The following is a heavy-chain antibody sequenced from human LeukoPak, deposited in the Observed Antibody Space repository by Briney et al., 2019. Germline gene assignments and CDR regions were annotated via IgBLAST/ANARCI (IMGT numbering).Heavy chain of an antibody. CDR2: IYSSGTT. D-gene: IGHD6-19*01. CDR1: GGSITNYY. V-gene: IGHV4-4*07. Sequence: SGTLSLTCTVSGGSITNYYWTWIRQPAGKGLEWIGRIYSSGTTTYNPSLKSRVDMSVDTSKNQFSLKLRSVTAADTALYYCARVSPIRVAGGSYYYAMDVSGQGTTVIVSS. J-gene: IGHJ6*02. CDR3: ARVSPIRVAGGSYYYAMDV.